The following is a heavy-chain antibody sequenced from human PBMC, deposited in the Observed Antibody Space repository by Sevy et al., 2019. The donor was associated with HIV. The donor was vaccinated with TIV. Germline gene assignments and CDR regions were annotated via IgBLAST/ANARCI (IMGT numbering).Heavy chain of an antibody. D-gene: IGHD3-9*01. CDR3: ARGRGYRSYDILTGYLRTNYYYYMDV. V-gene: IGHV4-34*01. CDR2: INHSGST. J-gene: IGHJ6*03. CDR1: GGSFSGYY. Sequence: SETLSLTCAVYGGSFSGYYWSWIRQPPGKGLEWIGEINHSGSTNYNPSLKSRVTISVDTSKNQFSLKLSSVTAADTAVYYCARGRGYRSYDILTGYLRTNYYYYMDVWGKGTTVTVSS.